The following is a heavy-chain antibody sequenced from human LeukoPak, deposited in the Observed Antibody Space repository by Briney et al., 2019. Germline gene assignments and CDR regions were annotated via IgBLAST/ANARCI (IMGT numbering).Heavy chain of an antibody. CDR2: ISSSGRNI. CDR1: GFNFNSYS. V-gene: IGHV3-21*01. J-gene: IGHJ6*02. CDR3: ARGRYSGCDQAGYYYGMDV. D-gene: IGHD5-12*01. Sequence: KTGGSLRLSCAASGFNFNSYSMNWVRQAPGKGLEWVSSISSSGRNIYYADSVKGRFTISRDNAKNSLYVQMNSLRAEDTAVYYCARGRYSGCDQAGYYYGMDVWGQGTTVTVSS.